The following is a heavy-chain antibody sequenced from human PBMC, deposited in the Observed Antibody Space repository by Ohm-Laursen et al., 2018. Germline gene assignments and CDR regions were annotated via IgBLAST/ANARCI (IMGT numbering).Heavy chain of an antibody. CDR2: IMEDGSEK. CDR3: ARFGVNHGMDV. J-gene: IGHJ6*02. D-gene: IGHD3-3*01. CDR1: GFTFTSYY. V-gene: IGHV3-7*01. Sequence: SLRLSCAASGFTFTSYYMSWVRQAPGKGLEWVASIMEDGSEKYYVDSVKGRFTVSRDNAKNSLYLQMSSLRAEDTAVYYCARFGVNHGMDVWGQGTTVTVSS.